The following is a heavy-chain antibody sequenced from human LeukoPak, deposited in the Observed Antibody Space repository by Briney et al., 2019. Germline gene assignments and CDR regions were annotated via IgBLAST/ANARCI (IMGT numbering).Heavy chain of an antibody. CDR1: GFTFSSFG. CDR2: ISGSGGST. CDR3: ARAMMVVTNLWGVFDY. D-gene: IGHD3-22*01. Sequence: GGSLRLSCAASGFTFSSFGVSWVRQAPGKGLEWVSAISGSGGSTYYADSVKGRFTISRDNSKNTLYLQMNSLRAEDTAVYYCARAMMVVTNLWGVFDYWGQGTLVTVSS. V-gene: IGHV3-23*01. J-gene: IGHJ4*02.